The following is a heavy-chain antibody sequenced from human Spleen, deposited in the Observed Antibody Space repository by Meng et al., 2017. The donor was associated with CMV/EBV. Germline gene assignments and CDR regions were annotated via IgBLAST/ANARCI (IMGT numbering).Heavy chain of an antibody. CDR2: ISTYNGNT. Sequence: ASVKVSCKASGYTFTGYYMYWVRQAPGQGLEWMGWISTYNGNTKSAQKLQDRVTMTTDTSTSTAYMELRNLRSDDTAVYYCARGDYDFHPWGQGTLVTVSS. V-gene: IGHV1-18*04. CDR1: GYTFTGYY. CDR3: ARGDYDFHP. D-gene: IGHD3-3*01. J-gene: IGHJ5*02.